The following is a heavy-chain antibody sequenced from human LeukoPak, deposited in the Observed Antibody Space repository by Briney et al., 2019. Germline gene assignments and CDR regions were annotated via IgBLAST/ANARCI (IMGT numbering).Heavy chain of an antibody. Sequence: GASVKVSCKASGYTFTSYGISWVRQAPGQGLEWMGWISAYNGNTNYAQKLQGRVTMTTDTSTSTAYMELRSLRSDDTAVYYCARDFAPGGYDYVWAPGMDVWGQGTTVTVSS. CDR2: ISAYNGNT. CDR3: ARDFAPGGYDYVWAPGMDV. D-gene: IGHD3-16*01. J-gene: IGHJ6*02. V-gene: IGHV1-18*01. CDR1: GYTFTSYG.